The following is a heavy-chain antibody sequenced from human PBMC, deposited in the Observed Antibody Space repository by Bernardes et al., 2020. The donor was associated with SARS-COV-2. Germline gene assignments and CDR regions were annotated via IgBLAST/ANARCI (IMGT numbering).Heavy chain of an antibody. D-gene: IGHD1-26*01. CDR3: ARGALSGTYGVGDY. V-gene: IGHV3-74*01. J-gene: IGHJ4*02. Sequence: GGSLRLSCAASGSTFSNYWMHWVRQVPGKGLVWVSRIKTDGSSTSYADSVKGRFTISRDNAKNTLYLQMNSLRVEDTAVYYCARGALSGTYGVGDYWGQGTLVTVSS. CDR2: IKTDGSST. CDR1: GSTFSNYW.